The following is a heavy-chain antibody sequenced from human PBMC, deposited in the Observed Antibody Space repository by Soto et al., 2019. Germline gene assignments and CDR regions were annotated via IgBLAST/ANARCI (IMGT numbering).Heavy chain of an antibody. CDR2: ISSSSSTI. V-gene: IGHV3-48*01. J-gene: IGHJ4*02. Sequence: GGSLRLSCAASGFTFSSYSMNWVRQAPGKGLEWVSYISSSSSTIYYADSVKGRFTISRDNAKNSLYLQMNSLRAEDTAVYYCARDGGYYDSSGYFGSWGQGTLVTVSS. D-gene: IGHD3-22*01. CDR3: ARDGGYYDSSGYFGS. CDR1: GFTFSSYS.